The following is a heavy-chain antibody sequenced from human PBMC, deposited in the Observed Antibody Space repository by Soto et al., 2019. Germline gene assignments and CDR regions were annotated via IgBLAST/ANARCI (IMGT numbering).Heavy chain of an antibody. D-gene: IGHD2-2*01. Sequence: GGSLRLSCAASGFTFSSYAMSWVRQAPGKGLEWVSAISGSGVSTYYADSVKGRFTISRDNSKNTLYLQMNSLRAEDTAVYYCAKDFRYCSSTSCCLFDYWGQGTMVTXS. CDR2: ISGSGVST. J-gene: IGHJ4*02. CDR3: AKDFRYCSSTSCCLFDY. V-gene: IGHV3-23*01. CDR1: GFTFSSYA.